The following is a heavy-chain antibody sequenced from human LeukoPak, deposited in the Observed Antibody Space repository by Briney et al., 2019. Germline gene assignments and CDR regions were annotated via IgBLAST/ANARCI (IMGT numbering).Heavy chain of an antibody. D-gene: IGHD3-10*01. CDR1: GFTFSSYS. V-gene: IGHV3-21*04. J-gene: IGHJ6*02. Sequence: KPGGSLRLSCAASGFTFSSYSMNWVRQAPGKGLEWVSSISSSSSYIYYADSVKGRFTISRDNAKNSLYLQMNSLRAEDTAVYYCARGPSRELLWFGEPYYGMDVWGQGTTVTVSS. CDR3: ARGPSRELLWFGEPYYGMDV. CDR2: ISSSSSYI.